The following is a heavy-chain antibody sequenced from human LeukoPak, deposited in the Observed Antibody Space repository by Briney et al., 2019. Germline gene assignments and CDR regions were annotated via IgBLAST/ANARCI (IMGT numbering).Heavy chain of an antibody. CDR1: GGSISSYY. CDR2: IYYSGST. D-gene: IGHD6-13*01. J-gene: IGHJ4*02. Sequence: SETLSLTCTVSGGSISSYYWSWIRQPPGKGLEWIGYIYYSGSTNYNPSLRSRVTISVDTSKNQFSLKLSSVTAADTAVYYCAREGSSWYDYWGQGTLVTVSS. V-gene: IGHV4-59*01. CDR3: AREGSSWYDY.